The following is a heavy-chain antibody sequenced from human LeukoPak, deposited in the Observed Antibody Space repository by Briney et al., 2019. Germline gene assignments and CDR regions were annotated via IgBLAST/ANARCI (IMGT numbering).Heavy chain of an antibody. D-gene: IGHD6-19*01. Sequence: PSETLSLTCTVSGGSISSSSYYWGWIRQPPGKGLESVSVISNEGATYYADSVKGRFSISRDNSKNTVSLQMNSLRAEDTAVYFCVRDSTISGWYELGYWGQGTLVTVSS. CDR2: ISNEGAT. CDR3: VRDSTISGWYELGY. CDR1: GGSISSSSYY. J-gene: IGHJ4*02. V-gene: IGHV3-53*01.